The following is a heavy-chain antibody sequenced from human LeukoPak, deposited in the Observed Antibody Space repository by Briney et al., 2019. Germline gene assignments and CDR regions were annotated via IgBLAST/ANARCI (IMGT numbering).Heavy chain of an antibody. CDR2: IYYSGST. V-gene: IGHV4-61*01. CDR3: ARGLFYCSSTSCYPNDWFDP. Sequence: SETLSLTCTVSGGSVSSGSYYWSWIRQPPGKGLEWIGYIYYSGSTNYNPSLKSRVTISVDTSKNQFSLKLSSVTAADTAVYYCARGLFYCSSTSCYPNDWFDPWGQGTLVTVSS. CDR1: GGSVSSGSYY. J-gene: IGHJ5*02. D-gene: IGHD2-2*01.